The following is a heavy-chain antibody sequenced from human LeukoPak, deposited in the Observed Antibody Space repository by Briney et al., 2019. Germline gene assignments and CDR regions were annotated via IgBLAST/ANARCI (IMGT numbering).Heavy chain of an antibody. Sequence: SETLSLTCAVYGESFSGYYWSWIRQPPGKGLEWIGEINHSGSTNYNPSLKSRVTISVDTSKNQFSLKLSSVTAADTAVYYCARGTYYYDSSGYYDFDYWGQGTLVTVSS. D-gene: IGHD3-22*01. J-gene: IGHJ4*02. CDR1: GESFSGYY. CDR3: ARGTYYYDSSGYYDFDY. CDR2: INHSGST. V-gene: IGHV4-34*01.